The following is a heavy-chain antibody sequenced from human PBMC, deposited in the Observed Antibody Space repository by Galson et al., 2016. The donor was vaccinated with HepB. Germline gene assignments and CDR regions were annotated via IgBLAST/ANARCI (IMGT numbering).Heavy chain of an antibody. V-gene: IGHV4-34*01. J-gene: IGHJ4*02. CDR3: ARGDYYRDHDREFDS. D-gene: IGHD3-10*01. Sequence: SETLSLTCDVFGGSLSNYYWTWIRQPPGKGLEWIGEVSESGATKFHPSLESRVAMSIDMSKRQVSLRLNSVTAADTAIYYCARGDYYRDHDREFDSWGQGTLVTVSS. CDR1: GGSLSNYY. CDR2: VSESGAT.